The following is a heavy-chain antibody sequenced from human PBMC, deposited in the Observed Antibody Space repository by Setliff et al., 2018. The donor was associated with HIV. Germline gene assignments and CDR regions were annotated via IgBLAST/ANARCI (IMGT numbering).Heavy chain of an antibody. Sequence: LSLTCTVSGGSISTYYWTWIRQPPGKGLEWIGYIYTSGSTSYNPSLKSRLTISLDTSKSQFSLKLSSVTAADTAVYYCARQERYCTSADCYRYFNYWGQATLVTVSS. CDR2: IYTSGST. V-gene: IGHV4-4*09. CDR1: GGSISTYY. D-gene: IGHD2-2*02. J-gene: IGHJ4*02. CDR3: ARQERYCTSADCYRYFNY.